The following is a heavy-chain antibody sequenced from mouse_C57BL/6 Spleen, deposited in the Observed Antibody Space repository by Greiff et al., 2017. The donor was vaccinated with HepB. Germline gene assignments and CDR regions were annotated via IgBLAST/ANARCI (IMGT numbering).Heavy chain of an antibody. CDR3: TGGGTAQATGGY. Sequence: QVQLQQSGAELVRPGASVTLSCKASGYTFTDYEMHWVKQTPVHGLEWIGAIDPETGGTAYNQKFKGKAILTADKSSSTAYMELRSLTSEDSAVYYCTGGGTAQATGGYWGQGTTLTVSS. CDR1: GYTFTDYE. CDR2: IDPETGGT. D-gene: IGHD3-2*02. V-gene: IGHV1-15*01. J-gene: IGHJ2*01.